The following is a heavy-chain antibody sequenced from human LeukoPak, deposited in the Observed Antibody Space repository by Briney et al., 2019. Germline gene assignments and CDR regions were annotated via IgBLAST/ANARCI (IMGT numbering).Heavy chain of an antibody. CDR3: ARRAHGFDY. CDR1: GYSFTSYW. CDR2: IYPGDSDT. V-gene: IGHV5-51*01. Sequence: GESLKFSCKGSGYSFTSYWISWVGQMPGKGLEWMGFIYPGDSDTRYSPSVQGQVTISANKTISTAYLQWSSLKASDTAMYYCARRAHGFDYWGQGTLVTVSS. J-gene: IGHJ4*02.